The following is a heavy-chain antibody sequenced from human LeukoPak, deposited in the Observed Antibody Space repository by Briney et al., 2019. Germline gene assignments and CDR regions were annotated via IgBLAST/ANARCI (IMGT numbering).Heavy chain of an antibody. CDR2: IYRGGTT. CDR1: GGSISSSSYY. V-gene: IGHV4-39*01. Sequence: SETLSLTCTVSGGSISSSSYYWGWIRQPPGKGLEWIGSIYRGGTTHYNPSLKSRVTLSVDTSKNQFSLKLNSVTAADTAVYYCARHGPYCGSTSCYFIVWGQGTLVTVSS. D-gene: IGHD2-2*01. J-gene: IGHJ4*02. CDR3: ARHGPYCGSTSCYFIV.